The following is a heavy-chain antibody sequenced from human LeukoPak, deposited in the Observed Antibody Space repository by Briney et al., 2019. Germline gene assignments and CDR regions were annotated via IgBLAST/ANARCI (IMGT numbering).Heavy chain of an antibody. J-gene: IGHJ4*02. V-gene: IGHV4-59*08. CDR2: IYYSGST. D-gene: IGHD6-13*01. Sequence: SETLSLTCTVSGGSISSYYWSWIRQPPGKGLEWIGYIYYSGSTNYNPSLKSRVTISVDTSKNQFSLKLSSVTAADTAVYYCARQGYSSSWYYFDYWGQGTLVTVSS. CDR3: ARQGYSSSWYYFDY. CDR1: GGSISSYY.